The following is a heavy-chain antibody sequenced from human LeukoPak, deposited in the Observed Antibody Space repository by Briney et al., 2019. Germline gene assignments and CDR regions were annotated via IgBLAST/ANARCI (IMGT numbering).Heavy chain of an antibody. V-gene: IGHV4-30-4*08. CDR2: IYYSGST. J-gene: IGHJ4*02. D-gene: IGHD6-19*01. CDR1: GGSISSGDYY. Sequence: SETLSLTCTVSGGSISSGDYYWSWIRQPPGTGLEWTGYIYYSGSTYYNPSLKSRVTISVDTSKNQFSLKLSSVTAADTAVYYCARAYKKQWLVSNWGQGTLVTGSS. CDR3: ARAYKKQWLVSN.